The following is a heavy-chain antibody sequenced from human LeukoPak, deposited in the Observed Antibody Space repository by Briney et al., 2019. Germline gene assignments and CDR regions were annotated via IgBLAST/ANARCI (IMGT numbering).Heavy chain of an antibody. V-gene: IGHV4-31*03. CDR2: IYYSGST. D-gene: IGHD6-6*01. CDR1: GGSISSGGYY. Sequence: PSETLSLTCTVSGGSISSGGYYWSWLRQHPGKGLEWIGYIYYSGSTYYNPSLKSRVTISVDTSKNQFSLKLSSVTAADTAVYYCARGHIAATDAFDIWGQGTMVTVSS. J-gene: IGHJ3*02. CDR3: ARGHIAATDAFDI.